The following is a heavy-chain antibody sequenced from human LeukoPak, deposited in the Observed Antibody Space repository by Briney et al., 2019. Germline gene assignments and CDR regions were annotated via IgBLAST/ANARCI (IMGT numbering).Heavy chain of an antibody. CDR2: ISGSGGST. V-gene: IGHV3-23*01. CDR3: AKDQGGSRPYYFDY. CDR1: GFTFSSYG. Sequence: GGSLRLSCAASGFTFSSYGMHWVRQAPGKGLEWVSAISGSGGSTYYADSVKGRFTISRDNSKNTLYLQMNSLRAEDTAVYYCAKDQGGSRPYYFDYWGQGTLVTVSS. D-gene: IGHD2-15*01. J-gene: IGHJ4*02.